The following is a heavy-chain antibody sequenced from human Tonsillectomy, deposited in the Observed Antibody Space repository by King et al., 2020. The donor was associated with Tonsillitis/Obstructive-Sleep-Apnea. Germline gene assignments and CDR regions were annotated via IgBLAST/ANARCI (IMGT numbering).Heavy chain of an antibody. CDR1: GLTFSNYA. Sequence: VQLVESGGDLVQPGGSLRLSCAASGLTFSNYAMSWVRQAPGKGLEWVSAISGNGGSTYYADSVTGRFTISRDNSKTTLYLQMNSLRAEDTAVYYCANRNYYGSGSYFYYFDYWGQGTLVTGSS. CDR2: ISGNGGST. D-gene: IGHD3-10*01. V-gene: IGHV3-23*04. J-gene: IGHJ4*02. CDR3: ANRNYYGSGSYFYYFDY.